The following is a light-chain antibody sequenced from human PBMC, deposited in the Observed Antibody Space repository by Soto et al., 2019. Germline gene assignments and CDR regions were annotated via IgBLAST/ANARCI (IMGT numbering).Light chain of an antibody. J-gene: IGLJ6*01. V-gene: IGLV2-14*01. CDR2: EVS. CDR1: SSDVGGYNY. CDR3: SSYTSSSKNV. Sequence: QSVLTQPASVSGSPGQSITISCTGTSSDVGGYNYVSWYQQHPGKAPELMIYEVSNRPSGVSNRFSGSKSGNTASLTISGLQAEDEADYYCSSYTSSSKNVFGTGTKVTVL.